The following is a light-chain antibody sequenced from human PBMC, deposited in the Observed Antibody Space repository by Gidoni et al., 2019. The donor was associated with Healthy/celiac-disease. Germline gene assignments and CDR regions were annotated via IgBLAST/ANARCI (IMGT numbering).Light chain of an antibody. CDR2: AAS. V-gene: IGKV1-39*01. CDR1: QSISSY. J-gene: IGKJ1*01. CDR3: QQSYSTPWT. Sequence: QRPQSPSSLSASVGDRVTITCRASQSISSYLNWYQQKPGKAPKLLIYAASSLQSGVPSRFSGSGSGTDFTLTISSLQPEDFATYYCQQSYSTPWTFGQGTKVEIK.